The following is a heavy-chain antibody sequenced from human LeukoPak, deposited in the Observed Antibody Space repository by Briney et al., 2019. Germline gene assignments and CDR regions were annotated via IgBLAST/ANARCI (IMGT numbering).Heavy chain of an antibody. Sequence: ASVKVSCKASGYSFTSYGISWVRQAPGQGLEWMGWISANSGNTNYAQKLQGRVTMTTDTSTSTAYMELRSLRSDDTAVYYCTRDVKGYYYDSSGYYYSEYFDYWGQGTLVTVSS. V-gene: IGHV1-18*01. CDR3: TRDVKGYYYDSSGYYYSEYFDY. J-gene: IGHJ4*02. CDR2: ISANSGNT. CDR1: GYSFTSYG. D-gene: IGHD3-22*01.